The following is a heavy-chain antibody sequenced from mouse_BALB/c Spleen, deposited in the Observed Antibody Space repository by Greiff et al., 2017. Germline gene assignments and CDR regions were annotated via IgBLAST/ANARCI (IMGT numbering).Heavy chain of an antibody. CDR2: ILPGSGST. CDR1: GFTFSSYW. J-gene: IGHJ4*01. V-gene: IGHV1-9*01. D-gene: IGHD1-2*01. CDR3: ARTTTARAMDY. Sequence: QVQLKESGAELMKPGASVKISCKATGFTFSSYWIEWVKQRPGHGLEWIGEILPGSGSTNYNEKFKGKATFTADTSSNTAYMQLSSLTSEDSAVYYCARTTTARAMDYWGQGTSVTVSA.